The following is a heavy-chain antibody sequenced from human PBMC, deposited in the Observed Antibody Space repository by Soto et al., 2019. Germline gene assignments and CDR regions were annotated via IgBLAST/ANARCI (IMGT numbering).Heavy chain of an antibody. Sequence: PGGSLRLSCAASGFTFSSYGMHWVRQAPGKGLEWVAVISYDGSNKYYADSVKGRFTISRDNSKNTLYLQMNSLRAEDTAVYYCAKDWDYYDSSGPEGDYFDYWGQGTLVTVSS. CDR3: AKDWDYYDSSGPEGDYFDY. V-gene: IGHV3-30*18. D-gene: IGHD3-22*01. CDR2: ISYDGSNK. J-gene: IGHJ4*02. CDR1: GFTFSSYG.